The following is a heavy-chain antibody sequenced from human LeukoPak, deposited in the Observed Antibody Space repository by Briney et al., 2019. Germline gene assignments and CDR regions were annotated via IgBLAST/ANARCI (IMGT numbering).Heavy chain of an antibody. Sequence: PRGSLRLSYAASGFTFSSYAMSWVRQAPGKGLELVSGISGSGGTTYYADSVKGRFTISRDNSKNTLYLQLNSLRAEDTAIYYCAKDLTYYYDSTGYYFDYWGQGTLVTVSS. D-gene: IGHD3-22*01. CDR1: GFTFSSYA. J-gene: IGHJ4*02. V-gene: IGHV3-23*01. CDR3: AKDLTYYYDSTGYYFDY. CDR2: ISGSGGTT.